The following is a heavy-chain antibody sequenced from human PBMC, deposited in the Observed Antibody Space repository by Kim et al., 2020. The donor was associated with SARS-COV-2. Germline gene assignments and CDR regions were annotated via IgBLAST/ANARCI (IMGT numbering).Heavy chain of an antibody. CDR1: GFTFTNDW. J-gene: IGHJ6*02. CDR2: IKSKTDGETT. D-gene: IGHD5-12*01. CDR3: YTGTTFTSLGMDV. V-gene: IGHV3-15*01. Sequence: GGSLRLSCAASGFTFTNDWMNWVRQAPGKGLEWVGRIKSKTDGETTDYAAPVKGSFTISRDDSKNTLYLQMNSLKTEDTAVYYCYTGTTFTSLGMDVWGQGTTLTVSS.